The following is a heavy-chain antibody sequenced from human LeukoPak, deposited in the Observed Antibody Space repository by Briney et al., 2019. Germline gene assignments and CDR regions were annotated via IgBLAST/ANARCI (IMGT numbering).Heavy chain of an antibody. CDR3: ARSRTYCSSTSCHSNWFDP. J-gene: IGHJ5*02. V-gene: IGHV4-59*01. Sequence: SETLSLTCAVYGGSFSGYYWSWIRQPPGKGLEWIGYIYYSGSTNYNPSLKSRVTISVDTSKNQFSLKLSSVTAADTAVYYCARSRTYCSSTSCHSNWFDPWGQGTLVTVSS. D-gene: IGHD2-2*01. CDR2: IYYSGST. CDR1: GGSFSGYY.